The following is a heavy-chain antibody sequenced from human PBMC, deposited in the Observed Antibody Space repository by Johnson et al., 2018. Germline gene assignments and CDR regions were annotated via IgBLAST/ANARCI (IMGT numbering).Heavy chain of an antibody. D-gene: IGHD6-13*01. CDR3: AREGYSTARAPVFDI. CDR2: ITQDGNSQ. V-gene: IGHV3-30-3*01. Sequence: QVQLQESGGGLVQPGGSLRLSCAASGFTFSTYVLHWVRQAPGKGLEWVAYITQDGNSQHYAGSVTGRFTFSRHNSKTTLYLQMNSLTAEDTAVYYCAREGYSTARAPVFDICGQGTMVTVSS. CDR1: GFTFSTYV. J-gene: IGHJ3*02.